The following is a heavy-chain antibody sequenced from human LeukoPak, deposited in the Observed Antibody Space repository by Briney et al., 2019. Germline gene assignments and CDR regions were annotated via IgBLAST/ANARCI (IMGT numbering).Heavy chain of an antibody. J-gene: IGHJ3*02. V-gene: IGHV1-8*02. CDR1: GYTFTSYG. Sequence: ASVKVSCKASGYTFTSYGISWVRQAPGQGLEWMGWMNPNSGNTGYAQKFQGRVTMTRNTSISTAYMELSSLRSEDTAVYYCAIGRQQLKDAFDIWGQGTMVTVSS. CDR2: MNPNSGNT. D-gene: IGHD6-13*01. CDR3: AIGRQQLKDAFDI.